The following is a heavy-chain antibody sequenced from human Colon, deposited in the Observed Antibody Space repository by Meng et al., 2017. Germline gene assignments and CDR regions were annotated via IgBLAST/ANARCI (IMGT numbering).Heavy chain of an antibody. Sequence: QVQLQESGPGLVKPSQTLSLTCTVSGGSTSSGDYYWSWIRQPPGKGLEWIGYIHHSRSTYYNPSLKSRVTISVDTSKNQFSLKLSSVTAADTAVYYCARASYSDSSGYNDYWGQGTLVTVSS. D-gene: IGHD3-22*01. CDR3: ARASYSDSSGYNDY. V-gene: IGHV4-30-4*01. J-gene: IGHJ4*02. CDR2: IHHSRST. CDR1: GGSTSSGDYY.